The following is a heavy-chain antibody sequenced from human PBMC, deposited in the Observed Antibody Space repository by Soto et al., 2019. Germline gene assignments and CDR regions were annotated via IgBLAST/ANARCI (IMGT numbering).Heavy chain of an antibody. J-gene: IGHJ6*02. D-gene: IGHD3-3*01. CDR2: TYYRSKWYN. CDR3: ARAGWRGYGMDV. CDR1: GESVSSNSGA. V-gene: IGHV6-1*01. Sequence: SQALSLTCAISGESVSSNSGAWNWIRQSPSRGLEWLARTYYRSKWYNDYAVSVKSRITINPDTSKDQFSLQLNSVTPEDTAVYYCARAGWRGYGMDVWGQGTTVTVSS.